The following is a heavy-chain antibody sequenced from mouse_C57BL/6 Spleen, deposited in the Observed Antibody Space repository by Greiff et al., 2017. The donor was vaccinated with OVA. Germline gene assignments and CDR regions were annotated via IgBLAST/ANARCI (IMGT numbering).Heavy chain of an antibody. CDR1: GYTFTDYE. CDR2: IDPETGGT. D-gene: IGHD2-4*01. Sequence: VKLVESGAELVRPGASVTLSCKASGYTFTDYEMHWVKQTPVHGLEWIGAIDPETGGTAYNQKFKGKAILTADKSSSTAYMELRSLTSEDSAVYYCTEREYADYPFAYWGQGTLVTVSA. V-gene: IGHV1-15*01. J-gene: IGHJ3*01. CDR3: TEREYADYPFAY.